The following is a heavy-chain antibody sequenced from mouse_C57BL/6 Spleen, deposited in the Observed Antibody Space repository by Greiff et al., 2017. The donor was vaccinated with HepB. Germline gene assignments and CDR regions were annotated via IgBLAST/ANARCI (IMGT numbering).Heavy chain of an antibody. CDR3: AKGYYGKGSYYFDY. V-gene: IGHV1-64*01. Sequence: QVQLQQSGAELVKPGASVKLSCKASGYTFTSYWMHWVKQRPGQGLEWIGMIHPNSGSTNYNEKFKSKATLTVDKSSSTAYMQLSSLTSEDSAVYYCAKGYYGKGSYYFDYWGQGTTLTVSS. D-gene: IGHD2-1*01. CDR1: GYTFTSYW. CDR2: IHPNSGST. J-gene: IGHJ2*01.